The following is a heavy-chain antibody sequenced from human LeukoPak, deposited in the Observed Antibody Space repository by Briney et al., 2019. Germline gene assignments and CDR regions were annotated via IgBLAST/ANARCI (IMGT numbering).Heavy chain of an antibody. D-gene: IGHD4-11*01. CDR1: GGSISSYY. J-gene: IGHJ6*03. V-gene: IGHV4-4*07. CDR2: IYTSGST. Sequence: SETLSLTRTVSGGSISSYYWSWIRQPAGKGLEWIRRIYTSGSTNYNPSLKSRVTMSVDTSKNQFSLKLSSVTAADTAVYYCARDYMTTEYYYYMDVWGKGTTVTVSS. CDR3: ARDYMTTEYYYYMDV.